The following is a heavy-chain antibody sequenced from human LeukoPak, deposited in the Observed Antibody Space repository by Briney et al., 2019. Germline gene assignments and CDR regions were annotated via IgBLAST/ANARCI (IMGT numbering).Heavy chain of an antibody. CDR2: INPNSGGT. V-gene: IGHV1-2*06. J-gene: IGHJ6*02. D-gene: IGHD2-2*01. Sequence: ASVKVSCKASGYTFTSYYMHWVRQAPGQGLEWMGRINPNSGGTNYAQKFQGRVAMTRDTSISTAYMELSRLRSDDTAVYYCARREVVPAASYYGMDVWGQGTTVTVSS. CDR1: GYTFTSYY. CDR3: ARREVVPAASYYGMDV.